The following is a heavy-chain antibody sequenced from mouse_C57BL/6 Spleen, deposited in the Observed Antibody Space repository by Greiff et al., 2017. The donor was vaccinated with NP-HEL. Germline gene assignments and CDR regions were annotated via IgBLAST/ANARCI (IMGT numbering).Heavy chain of an antibody. J-gene: IGHJ4*01. CDR1: GFTFSDYG. D-gene: IGHD2-3*01. CDR3: ARRSYDGYYGAMDY. CDR2: ISSGSSTI. V-gene: IGHV5-17*01. Sequence: EVKLVESGGGLVKPGGSLKLSCAASGFTFSDYGMHWVRQAPEKGLEWVAYISSGSSTIYYADTVKGRFTISRDNAKNTLFLQMTSLRSEDTAMYYGARRSYDGYYGAMDYWGQGTSVTVSS.